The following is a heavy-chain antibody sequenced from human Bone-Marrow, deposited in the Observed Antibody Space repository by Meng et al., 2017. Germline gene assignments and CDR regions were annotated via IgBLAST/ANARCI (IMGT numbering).Heavy chain of an antibody. V-gene: IGHV1-69*06. J-gene: IGHJ4*02. CDR3: VRGVTTVTTYFDY. CDR1: GGSFSSYA. D-gene: IGHD4-17*01. CDR2: IIPIFGTA. Sequence: VELVEAGAEVKKPGASVKVSCKAPGGSFSSYAIRWVRQAPGQGLEWMGGIIPIFGTANYAQKFQGRVTITADKSTSTAYMELSSLRSEDTAVYYCVRGVTTVTTYFDYWGQGTLVTVSS.